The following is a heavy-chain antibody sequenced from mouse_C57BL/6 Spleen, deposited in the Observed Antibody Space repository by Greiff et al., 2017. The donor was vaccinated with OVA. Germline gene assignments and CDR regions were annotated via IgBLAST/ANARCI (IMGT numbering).Heavy chain of an antibody. Sequence: EVKLMESGGGLVQPGGSLSLSCAASGFTFTDYYMSWVRQPPGKALEWLGFIRNRANGYTTEYSASVKGRFTISRDNSQSILYLQMNDLAAEDSATYYCARCCDVYPLYAMDYWGQGTSVTVSS. CDR1: GFTFTDYY. J-gene: IGHJ4*01. D-gene: IGHD2-3*01. V-gene: IGHV7-3*01. CDR3: ARCCDVYPLYAMDY. CDR2: IRNRANGYTT.